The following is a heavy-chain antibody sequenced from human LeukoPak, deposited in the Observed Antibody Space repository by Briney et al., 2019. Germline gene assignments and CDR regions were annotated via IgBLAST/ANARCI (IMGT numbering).Heavy chain of an antibody. J-gene: IGHJ5*02. CDR1: GYTFTAYY. V-gene: IGHV1-2*02. CDR3: ARSYDFWSGPPFDP. D-gene: IGHD3-3*01. CDR2: INPNSGDT. Sequence: ASVKVSCKASGYTFTAYYIHWVRQAPGQGLEWMGSINPNSGDTNYAQKFQGRVTLTRDTSISTAYMELSRLRCDDTAVYYCARSYDFWSGPPFDPWGQGTLVTVSS.